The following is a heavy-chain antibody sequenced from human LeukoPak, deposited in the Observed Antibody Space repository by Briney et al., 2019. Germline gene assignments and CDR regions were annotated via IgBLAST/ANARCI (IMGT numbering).Heavy chain of an antibody. CDR1: GGSISSYY. J-gene: IGHJ4*02. CDR2: IYYSGST. V-gene: IGHV4-59*01. Sequence: SETLPLTCTVSGGSISSYYWGWIRQPPGKGLEWIAYIYYSGSTNYNPSLKSRVTISVDTSKNQFSLKLSSVTAADTAVYYCARRYGSGSSGTFDYWGQGTLVTVSS. D-gene: IGHD3-10*01. CDR3: ARRYGSGSSGTFDY.